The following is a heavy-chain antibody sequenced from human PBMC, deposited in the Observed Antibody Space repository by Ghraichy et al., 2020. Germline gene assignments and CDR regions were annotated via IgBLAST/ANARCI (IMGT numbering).Heavy chain of an antibody. V-gene: IGHV3-30*18. Sequence: AGSLRLSCAASGFTFSNFGMHWVRQAPGKGLEWVALISYDGSKKYYTDSVKGRFTISRDNSKNTLYLQMNSLRAEDTAIYYCAKDSSGWYASLSYFYYGMDVWGQGTTVTVSS. J-gene: IGHJ6*02. CDR2: ISYDGSKK. D-gene: IGHD6-19*01. CDR3: AKDSSGWYASLSYFYYGMDV. CDR1: GFTFSNFG.